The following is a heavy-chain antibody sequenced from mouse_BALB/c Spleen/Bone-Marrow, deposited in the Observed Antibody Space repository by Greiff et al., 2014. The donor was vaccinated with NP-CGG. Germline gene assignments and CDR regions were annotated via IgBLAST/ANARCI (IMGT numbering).Heavy chain of an antibody. CDR3: ALYYYGSSGFAY. Sequence: EVQLQQSGAELVKPGASVKLSCTASGFNIKDTYKHWVKQRPEQGLEWIGRIDPANGNTEYDPKFQGKATITADTSSNTAYLQLSSLTSEDTAVYYCALYYYGSSGFAYWGQGTLVTVSA. D-gene: IGHD1-1*01. CDR1: GFNIKDTY. CDR2: IDPANGNT. J-gene: IGHJ3*01. V-gene: IGHV14-3*02.